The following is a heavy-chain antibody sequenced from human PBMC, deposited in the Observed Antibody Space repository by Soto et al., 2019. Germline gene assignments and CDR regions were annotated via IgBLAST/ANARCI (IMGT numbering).Heavy chain of an antibody. D-gene: IGHD2-15*01. V-gene: IGHV5-10-1*01. CDR2: IDPSDSYT. CDR3: ARQLYCSGGSCYNYYYGMDV. Sequence: GASLKISCNGPGYSFTTYWIRWLRQMPGKGLAWMGRIDPSDSYTNYSPSFQGHVTISADKSISTAYLQWSSLKASDTAMYYCARQLYCSGGSCYNYYYGMDVWGQGTTVTVSS. J-gene: IGHJ6*02. CDR1: GYSFTTYW.